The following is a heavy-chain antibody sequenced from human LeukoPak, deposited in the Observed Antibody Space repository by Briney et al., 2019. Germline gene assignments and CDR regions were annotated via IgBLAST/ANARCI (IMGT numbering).Heavy chain of an antibody. CDR2: IYYSGST. J-gene: IGHJ4*02. D-gene: IGHD5-24*01. V-gene: IGHV4-61*08. CDR3: ARARDGYNPYFDY. CDR1: GGSISSGGYY. Sequence: SETLSLTCTVSGGSISSGGYYWSWIRQHPGKGLEWIGYIYYSGSTYYNPSLKSRVTISVDTSKNQFSLKLSSVTAADTAVYYCARARDGYNPYFDYWGQGTLVTVSS.